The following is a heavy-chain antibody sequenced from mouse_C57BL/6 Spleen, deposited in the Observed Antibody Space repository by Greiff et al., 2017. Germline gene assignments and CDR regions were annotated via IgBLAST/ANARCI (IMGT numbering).Heavy chain of an antibody. D-gene: IGHD1-1*01. V-gene: IGHV1-82*01. Sequence: VMLVESGPELVKPGASVKISCKASGYAFSSSWMNWVKQRPGKGLEWIGRIYPGDGDTNYNGKFKGKATLTADKSSSTAYMQLSSLTSEDSAVYFCARRGITTVAFDYWGQGTTLTVSS. CDR3: ARRGITTVAFDY. CDR1: GYAFSSSW. J-gene: IGHJ2*01. CDR2: IYPGDGDT.